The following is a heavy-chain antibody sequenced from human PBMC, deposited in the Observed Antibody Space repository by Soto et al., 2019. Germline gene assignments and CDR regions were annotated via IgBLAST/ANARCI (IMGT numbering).Heavy chain of an antibody. V-gene: IGHV3-11*06. J-gene: IGHJ4*02. CDR3: ARYAAEVTTFFDQ. CDR1: GFIFNDYY. Sequence: SVGSLRLSCAASGFIFNDYYMSWIRQAPGKGLEWLSNISGSSGSKKYADAGKGRFTISRDNAKKSLYLEMHSLRAEDTAMYYCARYAAEVTTFFDQWGQGTLVTVS. D-gene: IGHD4-17*01. CDR2: ISGSSGSK.